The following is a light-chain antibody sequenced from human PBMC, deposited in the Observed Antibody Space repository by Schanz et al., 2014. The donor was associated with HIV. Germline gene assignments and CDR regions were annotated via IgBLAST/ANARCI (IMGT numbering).Light chain of an antibody. Sequence: QSVLTQPPSVSGAPGQKITISCSGGTSNVVSNYVSWYQQLPGTAPKLLIYDNNKRPSGIPDRFSGSKSGTSATLGITGLQTGDEAEYYCGTWDSSLSAGVFGGGTKLTVL. CDR2: DNN. V-gene: IGLV1-51*01. CDR3: GTWDSSLSAGV. J-gene: IGLJ2*01. CDR1: TSNVVSNY.